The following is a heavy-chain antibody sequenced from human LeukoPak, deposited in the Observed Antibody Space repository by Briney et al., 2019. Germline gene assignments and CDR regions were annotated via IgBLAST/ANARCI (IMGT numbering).Heavy chain of an antibody. Sequence: SETLSLTCTVSGGSISSYYWSWIRQPPGKGLEWIGYIYYSGSTNYNPSLKSRVTMSLDTSKNQFSLRLTSVTAADTAVYYCARETATPYFDYWGQGTLVTVSS. V-gene: IGHV4-59*12. D-gene: IGHD6-25*01. J-gene: IGHJ4*02. CDR3: ARETATPYFDY. CDR2: IYYSGST. CDR1: GGSISSYY.